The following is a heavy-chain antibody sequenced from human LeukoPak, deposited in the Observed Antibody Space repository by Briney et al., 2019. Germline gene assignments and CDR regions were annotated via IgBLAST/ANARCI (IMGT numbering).Heavy chain of an antibody. CDR1: GFTFSNAW. Sequence: PGRSLRLSCAASGFTFSNAWMSWVRQAPGKGLEWVGRIKSKTDGGTTDYAAPVKGRFTISRDDSKNTLYPQINSLKTEDTAVYYCITFSMIVVVITDWGQGTLVTVSS. CDR3: ITFSMIVVVITD. J-gene: IGHJ4*02. D-gene: IGHD3-22*01. CDR2: IKSKTDGGTT. V-gene: IGHV3-15*01.